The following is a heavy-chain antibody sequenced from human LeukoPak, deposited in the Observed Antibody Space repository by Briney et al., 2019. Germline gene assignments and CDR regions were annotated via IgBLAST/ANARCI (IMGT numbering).Heavy chain of an antibody. Sequence: GSLRLSCAASGFTFNNYWMYWVRQAPGKGLVWVSRINTDGSSTTYADSVKGRFTISRDNAYNTLYLQMNSLRADDTAVYYCARVLAVAATGAFDIWGQGTMVTVSS. J-gene: IGHJ3*02. CDR3: ARVLAVAATGAFDI. CDR2: INTDGSST. CDR1: GFTFNNYW. V-gene: IGHV3-74*03. D-gene: IGHD6-19*01.